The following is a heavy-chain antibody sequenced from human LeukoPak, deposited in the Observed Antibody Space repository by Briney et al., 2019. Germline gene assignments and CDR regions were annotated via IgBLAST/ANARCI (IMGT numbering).Heavy chain of an antibody. D-gene: IGHD3-22*01. CDR1: GGSISTSSYY. CDR3: ARQGDYYDSSGYFFS. J-gene: IGHJ5*02. CDR2: MYHSGST. V-gene: IGHV4-39*01. Sequence: SETLSLTCTVPGGSISTSSYYWGWIRQPPGKGLEWIGSMYHSGSTYYNPSLKSRVTISVDTSKNQFSLRLSSVTAADTAVYYCARQGDYYDSSGYFFSWGQGTLVTVSS.